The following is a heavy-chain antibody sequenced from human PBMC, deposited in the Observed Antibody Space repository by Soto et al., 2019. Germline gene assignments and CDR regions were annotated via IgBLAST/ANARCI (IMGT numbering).Heavy chain of an antibody. J-gene: IGHJ4*02. CDR2: IYHSGST. CDR3: ARVAVAGTRVDY. D-gene: IGHD6-19*01. Sequence: QVQLQESGPGLVKPSGTLSLTCAVSGGSISSSNWWSWVRQPPGKGLEWIGEIYHSGSTNYNPSLNGRVTISVDKSKNQCSLKLSSVTAADTAVYYCARVAVAGTRVDYWGQGTLVTVSS. V-gene: IGHV4-4*02. CDR1: GGSISSSNW.